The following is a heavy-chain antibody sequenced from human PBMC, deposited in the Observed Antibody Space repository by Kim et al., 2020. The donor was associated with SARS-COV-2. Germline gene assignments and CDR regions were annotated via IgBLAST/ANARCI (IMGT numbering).Heavy chain of an antibody. J-gene: IGHJ3*02. CDR2: ATT. CDR3: ARRHDNFDI. V-gene: IGHV4-61*03. Sequence: ATTRYNPSLTSGVTNSEDTSKNHCSLKLTSVTAADTATYYCARRHDNFDIWGPGTMVIVSS.